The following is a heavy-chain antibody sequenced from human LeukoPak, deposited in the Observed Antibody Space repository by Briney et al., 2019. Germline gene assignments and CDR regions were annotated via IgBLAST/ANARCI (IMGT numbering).Heavy chain of an antibody. D-gene: IGHD2-21*01. CDR3: ARSSSYGLFGAFDI. J-gene: IGHJ3*02. V-gene: IGHV3-33*01. CDR2: IWYDGSNK. CDR1: GFTFSSYG. Sequence: GGSLRLSCAASGFTFSSYGMHWVRQAPGKGLEWVAVIWYDGSNKYYADSVKGRFTISRDNSKNTLYLQMTSLRAEDTAVYYCARSSSYGLFGAFDIWGQGTMVTVSS.